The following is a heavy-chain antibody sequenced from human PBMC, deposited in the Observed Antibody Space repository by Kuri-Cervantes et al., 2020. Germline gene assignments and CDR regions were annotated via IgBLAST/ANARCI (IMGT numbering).Heavy chain of an antibody. J-gene: IGHJ4*02. Sequence: SVKVSCKASGGTFSSYAISWVRQAPGQGLEWMGRIIPILGIANYAQKFQGRVTITADKSTSTAYMELSSLRSEDTAVYYCARGGRDGYNREHFDYWGQGTLVTASS. D-gene: IGHD5-24*01. CDR3: ARGGRDGYNREHFDY. V-gene: IGHV1-69*04. CDR1: GGTFSSYA. CDR2: IIPILGIA.